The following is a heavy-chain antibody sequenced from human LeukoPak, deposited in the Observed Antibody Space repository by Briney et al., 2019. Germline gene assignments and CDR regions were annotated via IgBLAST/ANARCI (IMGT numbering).Heavy chain of an antibody. CDR3: AREGIVEWELPIDY. CDR1: GYTFTSYG. CDR2: ISAYNGNT. V-gene: IGHV1-18*01. D-gene: IGHD1-26*01. J-gene: IGHJ4*02. Sequence: ASVKVSCKASGYTFTSYGISWVRQAPGQVLEWMGWISAYNGNTNYAQKLQGRVTMTTDTSTSTAYMELRSLRSDDTAVYYCAREGIVEWELPIDYWGQGTLVTVSS.